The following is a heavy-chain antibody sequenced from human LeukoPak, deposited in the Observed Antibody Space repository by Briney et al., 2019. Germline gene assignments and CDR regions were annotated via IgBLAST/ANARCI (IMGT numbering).Heavy chain of an antibody. CDR1: GDSVSSNSAA. V-gene: IGHV6-1*01. CDR3: AREEEPRYSSGWYIVDY. Sequence: SQTLSLTCAISGDSVSSNSAAWNWIKQSPSRGLEWLGRTYYRSKWYNDYAVSVKSRITINPDTSKNQFSLQLNSVTPEDTAVYYCAREEEPRYSSGWYIVDYWGQGTLVTVSS. CDR2: TYYRSKWYN. J-gene: IGHJ4*02. D-gene: IGHD6-19*01.